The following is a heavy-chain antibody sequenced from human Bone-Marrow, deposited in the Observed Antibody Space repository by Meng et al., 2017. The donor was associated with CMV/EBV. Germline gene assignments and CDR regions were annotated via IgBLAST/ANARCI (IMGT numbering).Heavy chain of an antibody. CDR2: IIPILGTA. V-gene: IGHV1-69*16. Sequence: SVKVSCKASGGTFSSYTISWVRQAPGQGLEWMGRIIPILGTANYAQKFQGRVTITTDESTSTAYMELSSLRSEDTAVYYCASGYYYYGMDVWGQGTTVTVSS. CDR1: GGTFSSYT. CDR3: ASGYYYYGMDV. J-gene: IGHJ6*02.